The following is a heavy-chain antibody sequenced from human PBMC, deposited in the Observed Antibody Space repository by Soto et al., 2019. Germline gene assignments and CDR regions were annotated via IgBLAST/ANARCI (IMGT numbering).Heavy chain of an antibody. CDR1: GFTFSSYW. CDR2: IKQDGIEK. Sequence: GGSLRLSCAASGFTFSSYWMSWVRQAPGKGLEWVANIKQDGIEKYYVDSVKGRFTISRDNAKNSLYLQMNSLRAEETAVYYCARDGSVQLWLRYYYMDVWGKGTTVTVSS. D-gene: IGHD5-18*01. V-gene: IGHV3-7*01. CDR3: ARDGSVQLWLRYYYMDV. J-gene: IGHJ6*03.